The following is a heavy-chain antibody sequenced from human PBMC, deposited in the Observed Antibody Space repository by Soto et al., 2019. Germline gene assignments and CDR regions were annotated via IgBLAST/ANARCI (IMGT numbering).Heavy chain of an antibody. V-gene: IGHV3-53*01. CDR2: INSDGTT. CDR3: ARSGYSFAWGY. CDR1: GFLVNTAY. J-gene: IGHJ4*02. D-gene: IGHD5-18*01. Sequence: EVQLVESGGGLIPPGGSLRLSCAASGFLVNTAYMTWFRQAPGKGLEWLSMINSDGTTLYAEAVKGRFTISRDNSKNRWDLQMHSMRAEDTAMYYCARSGYSFAWGYWGQGTLVIVTS.